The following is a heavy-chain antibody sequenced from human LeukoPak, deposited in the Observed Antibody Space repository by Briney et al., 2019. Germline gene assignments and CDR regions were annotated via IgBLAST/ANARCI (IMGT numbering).Heavy chain of an antibody. CDR3: ASRHSKQQPYYYYMDI. CDR2: IYSNGDN. Sequence: SETLSLTCTVSGDSISSGSYYWSWHRQPAGKGLEGIGRIYSNGDNKFNPSLKSRVTISLDTSKNQFSLKLSSATAADTAVYYCASRHSKQQPYYYYMDIWGKGTTVTVSS. J-gene: IGHJ6*03. V-gene: IGHV4-61*02. CDR1: GDSISSGSYY. D-gene: IGHD6-13*01.